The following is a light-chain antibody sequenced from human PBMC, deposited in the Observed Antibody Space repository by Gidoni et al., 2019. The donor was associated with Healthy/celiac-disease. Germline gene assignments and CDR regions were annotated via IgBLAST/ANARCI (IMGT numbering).Light chain of an antibody. CDR1: QSVSSY. CDR3: QQRSNWPLYT. V-gene: IGKV3-11*01. Sequence: EIVLTQSPATLSLSPGARATLSCSASQSVSSYLAWYQQKPGQAPRLLIYDASNRATGIPARFSGSGSGTDFTLTISSLEPEDFAVYYCQQRSNWPLYTFGQGTKLEIK. J-gene: IGKJ2*01. CDR2: DAS.